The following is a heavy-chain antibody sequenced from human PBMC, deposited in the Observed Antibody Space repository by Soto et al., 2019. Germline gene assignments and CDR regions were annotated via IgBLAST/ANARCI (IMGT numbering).Heavy chain of an antibody. J-gene: IGHJ3*02. CDR3: ANDMDVVVVAATLGAFDI. Sequence: EVQLVESGGGLVQPGRSLRLSCAASGFTFDDYAMHWVRQAPGKGLEWVSGISWNSGSIGYADSVKGRFTISRDNAKNSLYLQMNSLRAEDTALYYCANDMDVVVVAATLGAFDIWGQGTMVTVSS. D-gene: IGHD2-15*01. CDR2: ISWNSGSI. CDR1: GFTFDDYA. V-gene: IGHV3-9*01.